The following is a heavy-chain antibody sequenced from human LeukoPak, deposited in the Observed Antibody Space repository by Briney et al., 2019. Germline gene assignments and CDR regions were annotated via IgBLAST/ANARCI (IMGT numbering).Heavy chain of an antibody. J-gene: IGHJ4*02. CDR1: GGSISSHY. V-gene: IGHV4-59*08. D-gene: IGHD2-15*01. CDR3: ARPSVGY. CDR2: IYYSGTT. Sequence: SETLSLTCTVSGGSISSHYWSWIRQPPGKGLEWIGYIYYSGTTNYNPSLKSRVTISVDTSKNQFSLKLSSVTAADTAVYYCARPSVGYWGQGTLVTVSS.